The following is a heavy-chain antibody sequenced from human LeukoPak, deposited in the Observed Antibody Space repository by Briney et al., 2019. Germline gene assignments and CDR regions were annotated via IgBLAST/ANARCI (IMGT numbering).Heavy chain of an antibody. V-gene: IGHV5-51*01. CDR3: ARGEGGYNYAF. J-gene: IGHJ4*02. CDR2: INPADSDT. Sequence: GESLKISCKASGYSFSSYWIAWVRQIPGKGREWMGIINPADSDTRYSLSIQGQVTISADTSISTAYLQWSSLKASDTAIYYCARGEGGYNYAFWGQGTLVSVSS. D-gene: IGHD5-24*01. CDR1: GYSFSSYW.